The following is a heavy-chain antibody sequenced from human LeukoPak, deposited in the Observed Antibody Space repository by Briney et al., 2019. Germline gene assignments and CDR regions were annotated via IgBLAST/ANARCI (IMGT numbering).Heavy chain of an antibody. J-gene: IGHJ4*02. CDR2: ISYDGSNK. V-gene: IGHV3-30*18. CDR3: AKDFDGGKDY. D-gene: IGHD4-23*01. CDR1: GFTLSSYG. Sequence: GGSLRLSCAASGFTLSSYGMHWARQAPGKGLEWVAVISYDGSNKYYADSVKGRFTISRDNSKNTLYLQMNSLRAEDTAVYYCAKDFDGGKDYWGQGTLVTVSS.